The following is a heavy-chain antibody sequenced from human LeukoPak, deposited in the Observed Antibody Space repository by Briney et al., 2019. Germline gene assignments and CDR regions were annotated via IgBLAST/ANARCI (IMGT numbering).Heavy chain of an antibody. Sequence: TTSETLSLTCAVYGGSFSGYYWSWIRQPPGKGLEWIGEINHSGSTNYNPSLKSRVTISVDTSKNQFSLKLSSVTAADTAVYYCARGLGLGELYYWGQGTLVTVSS. CDR2: INHSGST. CDR3: ARGLGLGELYY. D-gene: IGHD3-16*01. J-gene: IGHJ4*02. V-gene: IGHV4-34*01. CDR1: GGSFSGYY.